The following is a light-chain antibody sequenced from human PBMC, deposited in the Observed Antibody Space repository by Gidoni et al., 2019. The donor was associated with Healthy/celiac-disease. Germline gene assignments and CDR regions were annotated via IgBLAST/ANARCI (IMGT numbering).Light chain of an antibody. CDR3: CSYAGSSTLVV. J-gene: IGLJ2*01. CDR1: SSDVGSYNL. CDR2: EGS. Sequence: QSALTQPASVYGSPGQSITISCTGTSSDVGSYNLVSWYQQHPCKAPKLMIYEGSKRPSGVSNRFSGSKSGNTASLTISGLQAEDEADYYCCSYAGSSTLVVFGGGTKLTVL. V-gene: IGLV2-23*01.